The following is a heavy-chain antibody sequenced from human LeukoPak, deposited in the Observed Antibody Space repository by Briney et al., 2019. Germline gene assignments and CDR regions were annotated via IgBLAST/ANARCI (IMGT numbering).Heavy chain of an antibody. CDR1: GGSISSGSYY. Sequence: SETLSLTCTVSGGSISSGSYYWSWIRQPAGKGLEWIGRIYTSGSTNYNPSLKSRVTISVDTSKNQFSLKLSSVTAADTAVYYCARDRPNYDFWSGYPCGDAFDIWGQGTMVTVSS. CDR2: IYTSGST. D-gene: IGHD3-3*01. J-gene: IGHJ3*02. CDR3: ARDRPNYDFWSGYPCGDAFDI. V-gene: IGHV4-61*02.